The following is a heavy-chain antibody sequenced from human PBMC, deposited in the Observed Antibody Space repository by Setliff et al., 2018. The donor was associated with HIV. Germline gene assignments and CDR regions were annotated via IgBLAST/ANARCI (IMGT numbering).Heavy chain of an antibody. CDR3: ARVQMAYAAFDV. CDR2: MYISGST. J-gene: IGHJ3*01. Sequence: ETLSLTCTVSGDSSSSYYCNWIRQPAGKGLEWIGHMYISGSTNYNPSLKSRVTMSLDTSKNQFSLKLSSVTAADTAVYYCARVQMAYAAFDVWGQGTMVTVSS. V-gene: IGHV4-4*07. D-gene: IGHD4-17*01. CDR1: GDSSSSYY.